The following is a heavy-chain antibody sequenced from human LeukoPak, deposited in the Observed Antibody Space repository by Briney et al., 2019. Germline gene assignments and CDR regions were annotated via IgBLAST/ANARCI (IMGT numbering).Heavy chain of an antibody. CDR3: ASENIVGTSGALFDY. Sequence: PGGSLRLSCAASGFTFSRHAMNWVRQAPGKGLEWVSSITSSGSYGYHSDSVKGRFTISRDNAKNSLYLQMNSLRVEDTAVYYCASENIVGTSGALFDYWGQGTLVTVSS. CDR1: GFTFSRHA. J-gene: IGHJ4*02. V-gene: IGHV3-21*01. CDR2: ITSSGSYG. D-gene: IGHD5-12*01.